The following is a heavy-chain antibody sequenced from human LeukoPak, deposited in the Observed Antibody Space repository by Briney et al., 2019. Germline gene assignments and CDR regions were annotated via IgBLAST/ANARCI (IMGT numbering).Heavy chain of an antibody. D-gene: IGHD6-19*01. Sequence: GGSLRLSCAASGFTFSNYAMSWVRQAPEKGLEWVSEISGSGGSTYYADSVKGQFTISRDNSKNTLYLQMNSLRAEDTALYYCAKVTAVAGKGYYFDCWGQGTLVTVSS. CDR2: ISGSGGST. CDR3: AKVTAVAGKGYYFDC. V-gene: IGHV3-23*01. J-gene: IGHJ4*02. CDR1: GFTFSNYA.